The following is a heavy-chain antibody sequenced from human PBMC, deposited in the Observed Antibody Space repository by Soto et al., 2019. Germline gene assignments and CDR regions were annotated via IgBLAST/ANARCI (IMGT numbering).Heavy chain of an antibody. V-gene: IGHV1-2*04. CDR1: GYTFTGYY. D-gene: IGHD5-18*01. CDR2: INPNSGGT. J-gene: IGHJ3*02. CDR3: ARGPRYSYGPRGGAFDI. Sequence: EASVKVSCKASGYTFTGYYMHWVRQAPGQGLEWMGWINPNSGGTNYAQKFQGWVTMTRDTSISTAYMELSRLRSDDTAVYYCARGPRYSYGPRGGAFDIWGQGTMVTVSS.